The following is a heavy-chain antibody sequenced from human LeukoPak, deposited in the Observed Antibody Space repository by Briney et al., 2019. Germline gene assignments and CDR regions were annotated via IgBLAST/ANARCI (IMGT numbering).Heavy chain of an antibody. CDR2: INTDGSEK. D-gene: IGHD1-14*01. Sequence: GGSLRLSCTASEFTVSRNYMLWVRHTPGKGLEWVAIINTDGSEKNYVDSVRGRFTISRDNAKNSLYLQMNSLRAEDTAVYYCARSNHGPDYWGQGTLVTVS. CDR1: EFTVSRNY. J-gene: IGHJ4*02. CDR3: ARSNHGPDY. V-gene: IGHV3-7*01.